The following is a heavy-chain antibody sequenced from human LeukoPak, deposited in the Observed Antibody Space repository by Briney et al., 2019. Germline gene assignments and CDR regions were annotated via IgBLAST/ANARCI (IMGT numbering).Heavy chain of an antibody. V-gene: IGHV4-59*11. CDR1: GSSMTTHS. J-gene: IGHJ4*02. CDR2: NTDSENI. Sequence: PSETLSLTCAVSGSSMTTHSWGWIRQPPGKGLEWIGYNTDSENINFNPALKSRVTISVDTSKSQFSLKLTSVTPADTAVYYCARDNWGSLDYWGQGTLVTVSS. CDR3: ARDNWGSLDY. D-gene: IGHD7-27*01.